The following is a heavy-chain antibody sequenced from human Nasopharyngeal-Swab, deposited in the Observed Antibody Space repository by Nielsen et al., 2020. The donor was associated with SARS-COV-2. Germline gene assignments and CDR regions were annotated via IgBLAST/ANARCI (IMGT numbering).Heavy chain of an antibody. J-gene: IGHJ3*01. CDR2: ISWNSYSI. V-gene: IGHV3-9*01. CDR1: GFSFDYYV. Sequence: GGSLSLSCAVSGFSFDYYVMHWVRQAPGKGLEWISGISWNSYSIGYADSVKGRFTISRDNAENSLYLQMNSLRAEDTALYYCVKDNLLRAFDLWGQGTMVTVSS. CDR3: VKDNLLRAFDL. D-gene: IGHD2-15*01.